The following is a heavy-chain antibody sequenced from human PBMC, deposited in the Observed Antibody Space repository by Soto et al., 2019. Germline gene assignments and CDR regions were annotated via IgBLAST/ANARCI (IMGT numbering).Heavy chain of an antibody. J-gene: IGHJ4*02. CDR3: ARGWNPTFFDF. V-gene: IGHV4-59*01. CDR2: IYYGGSS. D-gene: IGHD1-1*01. CDR1: GGSISSYY. Sequence: SETLSLTCSVSGGSISSYYWSWIRQPPGKGLEWIGYIYYGGSSNYNPSLKSRVTISVDPSKNQFSLNVNSVTAADTALYYCARGWNPTFFDFWGQGALVTVSA.